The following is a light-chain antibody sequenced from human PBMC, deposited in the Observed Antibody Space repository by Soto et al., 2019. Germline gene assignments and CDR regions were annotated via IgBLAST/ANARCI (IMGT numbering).Light chain of an antibody. CDR3: SSYTSASRYV. CDR1: SSDVGKYDR. CDR2: EVT. Sequence: QSVLTQSPSVSGSPGQSVTISCTGTSSDVGKYDRVSWYRRPPGTAPRLIMYEVTNRPSGVPARFSGSKSGNTASLTISGLQAEDEADYFCSSYTSASRYVFGAGTKVTVL. V-gene: IGLV2-18*02. J-gene: IGLJ1*01.